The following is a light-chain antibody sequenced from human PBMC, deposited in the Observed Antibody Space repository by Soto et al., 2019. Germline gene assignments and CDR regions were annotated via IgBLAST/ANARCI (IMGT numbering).Light chain of an antibody. J-gene: IGLJ3*02. CDR1: SSDVGAYKY. CDR2: EVT. CDR3: TSYVGNDIWV. Sequence: QSVLTQPPSASGSPGQSVTISCTGTSSDVGAYKYVSWYQQYPGKAPKLMIYEVTKRPSGVPERFSGSKSGNTASLTVSGLQDEDEADYYCTSYVGNDIWVFGGGTKLTVL. V-gene: IGLV2-8*01.